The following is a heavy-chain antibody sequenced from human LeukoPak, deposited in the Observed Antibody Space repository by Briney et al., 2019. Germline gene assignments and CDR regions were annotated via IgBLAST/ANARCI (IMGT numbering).Heavy chain of an antibody. CDR3: ARGVPYASWSGPHYSDY. CDR2: INSDGSST. J-gene: IGHJ4*02. D-gene: IGHD3-3*01. Sequence: GGSLRLSCAASGFTFSSSWMHWVRQAPEKGLVWVSRINSDGSSTSYADSVKGRFSISRDNAKNSLYLQMNSLRAEDTAVYYCARGVPYASWSGPHYSDYWGQGTLVTVSS. V-gene: IGHV3-74*01. CDR1: GFTFSSSW.